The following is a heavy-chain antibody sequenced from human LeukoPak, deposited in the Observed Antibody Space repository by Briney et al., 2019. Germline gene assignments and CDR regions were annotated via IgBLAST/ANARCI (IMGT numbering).Heavy chain of an antibody. CDR2: IWYDGSNK. CDR3: ARGEYYYDSSGYYTLDY. CDR1: GFTFSSYG. D-gene: IGHD3-22*01. V-gene: IGHV3-33*01. Sequence: LSGRSLRLSCAASGFTFSSYGMHWVRQAPGKGLEWVAVIWYDGSNKYYADSVKGRFTISRDNSKNTLYLQMNSLRAEDTAVYCCARGEYYYDSSGYYTLDYWGQGTLVTVSS. J-gene: IGHJ4*02.